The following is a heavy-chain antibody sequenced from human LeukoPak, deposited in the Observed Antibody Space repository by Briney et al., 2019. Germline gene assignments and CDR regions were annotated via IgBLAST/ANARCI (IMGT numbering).Heavy chain of an antibody. CDR2: IYYSGST. D-gene: IGHD6-13*01. J-gene: IGHJ3*02. V-gene: IGHV4-59*01. CDR1: GGSISSYY. Sequence: SETLSLTCTVSGGSISSYYWSWIRQPPGKGLEWIGYIYYSGSTNYNPSLKSRVTISVDTSKNQFSLKLSSVTAADTAVYYCARYSRSADDAFDIWGQGTMVTVSS. CDR3: ARYSRSADDAFDI.